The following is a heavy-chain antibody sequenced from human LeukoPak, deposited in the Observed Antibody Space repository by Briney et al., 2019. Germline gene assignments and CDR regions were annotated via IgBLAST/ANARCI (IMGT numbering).Heavy chain of an antibody. Sequence: GGSLRLSCAASGFTFSSYWMNWARQAPGKGLEWVSAISGSGGSTYYADSVKGRFTISRDNSKNTLYLQMNSLRAEDTAVYYCAKVGIAARPGPLGMDVWGQGTTVTVSS. CDR1: GFTFSSYW. CDR2: ISGSGGST. V-gene: IGHV3-23*01. CDR3: AKVGIAARPGPLGMDV. J-gene: IGHJ6*02. D-gene: IGHD6-6*01.